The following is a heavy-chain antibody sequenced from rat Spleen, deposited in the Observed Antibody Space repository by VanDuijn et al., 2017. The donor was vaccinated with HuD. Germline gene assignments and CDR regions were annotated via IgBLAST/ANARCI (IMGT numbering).Heavy chain of an antibody. CDR2: INTDGGST. D-gene: IGHD4-6*01. V-gene: IGHV5-27*01. CDR1: GFTFSNYY. J-gene: IGHJ2*01. Sequence: EVQLVESGGGLVQPGRSLKLSCAASGFTFSNYYMAWVRQAPTKGLEWVAYINTDGGSTYYPDSVKGRFTISRDNAKSTLYLQMDSLRSEDTATYYCATHSGGRFGHYFDYWGQGVMVTVSS. CDR3: ATHSGGRFGHYFDY.